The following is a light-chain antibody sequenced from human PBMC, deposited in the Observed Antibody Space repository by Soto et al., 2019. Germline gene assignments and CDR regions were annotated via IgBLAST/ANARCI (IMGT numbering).Light chain of an antibody. Sequence: QSALTQPASVSGSPGQSITSSCTGTSSDVGGYNYVSWYQEHPGKVPKLMIYEVSHRPSGVSNRFSGSKSGNTASLTISGLQAEDEADYYCSSYTRSSTHVFGTGTKVTVL. J-gene: IGLJ1*01. CDR3: SSYTRSSTHV. V-gene: IGLV2-14*01. CDR2: EVS. CDR1: SSDVGGYNY.